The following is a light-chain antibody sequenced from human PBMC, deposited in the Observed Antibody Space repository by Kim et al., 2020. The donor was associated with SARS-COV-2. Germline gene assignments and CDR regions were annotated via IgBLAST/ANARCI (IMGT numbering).Light chain of an antibody. V-gene: IGKV4-1*01. CDR1: QSVLYSSNNKNY. CDR3: QQYYSTPLT. CDR2: WAS. Sequence: ATINCKSSQSVLYSSNNKNYLAWYQQKPGQPPKLLIYWASTRESGVPDRFSSSGSGTDFTLTISSLQAEDVAVYYCQQYYSTPLTFGGGTKVEIK. J-gene: IGKJ4*01.